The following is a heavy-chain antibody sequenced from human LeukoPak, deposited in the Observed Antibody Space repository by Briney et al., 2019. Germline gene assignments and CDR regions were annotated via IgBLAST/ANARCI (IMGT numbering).Heavy chain of an antibody. V-gene: IGHV3-74*01. CDR3: ARAGDYGYWYFDL. CDR1: GFIFSRYW. D-gene: IGHD4-17*01. Sequence: GGSLRLSCAASGFIFSRYWMHWVRQAPGEGLVWVSRVNSDGRSTNYAESVKGRFTISRDNAKNTLYLQMNSLRAEDTAVYYCARAGDYGYWYFDLWGRGTLVTISS. CDR2: VNSDGRST. J-gene: IGHJ2*01.